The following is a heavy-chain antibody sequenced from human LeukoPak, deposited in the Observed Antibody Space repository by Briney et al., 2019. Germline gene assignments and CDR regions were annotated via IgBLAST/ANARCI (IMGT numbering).Heavy chain of an antibody. J-gene: IGHJ4*02. V-gene: IGHV3-74*01. Sequence: GGSLRLSCAASGFTFSSYEMNWVRQAPGKGLVWVSRINSDGSSTSYADSVRGRFSISRDNAKNTLYLQMNSLRAEDTAVYYCARGLSGYASSLGYWGQGTLVTVSA. CDR2: INSDGSST. CDR1: GFTFSSYE. CDR3: ARGLSGYASSLGY. D-gene: IGHD6-6*01.